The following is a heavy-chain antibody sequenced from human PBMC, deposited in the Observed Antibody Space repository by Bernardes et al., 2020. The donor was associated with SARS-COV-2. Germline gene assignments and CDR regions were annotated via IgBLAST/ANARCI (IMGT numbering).Heavy chain of an antibody. J-gene: IGHJ4*02. V-gene: IGHV1-18*01. Sequence: ASVKVSCKAFGYAFRSYGISWARQAPGQGLEWMGWISGFNGDTSYIQKIQDRVTMTTDTSTSTAYMDLRDLRSDDTAMYYCARESAHYETVTGNYITTYYYDSWGQGALVTVSS. CDR3: ARESAHYETVTGNYITTYYYDS. CDR2: ISGFNGDT. D-gene: IGHD3-9*01. CDR1: GYAFRSYG.